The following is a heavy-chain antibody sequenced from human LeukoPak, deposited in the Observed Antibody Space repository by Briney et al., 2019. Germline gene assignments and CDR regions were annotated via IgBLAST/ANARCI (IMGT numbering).Heavy chain of an antibody. Sequence: SQTLSLTCAISGDSVSSNSVTWNWIRQSPSRGLEWLGRTYYRSTWYNDYAVSVRGRITVNPDTSKSQFSLHLNSVTPEDTAVYYCARRLTQYDCFDPWGEGILVTVSS. V-gene: IGHV6-1*01. CDR2: TYYRSTWYN. D-gene: IGHD2-2*01. J-gene: IGHJ5*02. CDR1: GDSVSSNSVT. CDR3: ARRLTQYDCFDP.